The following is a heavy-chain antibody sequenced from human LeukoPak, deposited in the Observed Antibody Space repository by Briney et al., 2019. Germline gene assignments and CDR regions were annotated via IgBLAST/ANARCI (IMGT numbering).Heavy chain of an antibody. CDR3: AKSGLNRFDY. V-gene: IGHV3-9*01. CDR2: ISWNSGSI. D-gene: IGHD2-15*01. CDR1: GFTFDDYA. Sequence: GGSLRLSCAASGFTFDDYAMHWVRQAPGKGLEWVSGISWNSGSIGYADSVKGRFTISRDNSKNTLYLQMNSLRAEDTAVYYCAKSGLNRFDYWGQGTLVTVSS. J-gene: IGHJ4*02.